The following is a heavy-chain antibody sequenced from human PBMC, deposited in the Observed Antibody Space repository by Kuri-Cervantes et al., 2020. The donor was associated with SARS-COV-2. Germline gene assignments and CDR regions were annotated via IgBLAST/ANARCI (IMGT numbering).Heavy chain of an antibody. CDR3: ARAAENYYDSSGYYYDY. V-gene: IGHV4-59*10. J-gene: IGHJ4*02. CDR2: IYTSGST. D-gene: IGHD3-22*01. Sequence: GSLRLSCAVYGGSFSSYYWSWIRQPAGKGLEWIGRIYTSGSTNYNPSLKSRVTMSVDTSKNQFSLKLSSVTAADTAVYYCARAAENYYDSSGYYYDYWGQGTLVTVSS. CDR1: GGSFSSYY.